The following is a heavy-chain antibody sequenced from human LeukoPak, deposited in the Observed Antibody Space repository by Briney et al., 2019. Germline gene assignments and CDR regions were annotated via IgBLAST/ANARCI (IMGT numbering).Heavy chain of an antibody. D-gene: IGHD3-10*01. J-gene: IGHJ4*02. Sequence: SVKVSCKASGGTFSSYAISWVRQAPGQGLEWMGGIIPIFGTANYAQKFQGRVTITADESTSTAYMELSSLRSEDTAAYYCARDVGYGSGSYHFDYWGQGTLVTVSS. CDR2: IIPIFGTA. CDR1: GGTFSSYA. CDR3: ARDVGYGSGSYHFDY. V-gene: IGHV1-69*13.